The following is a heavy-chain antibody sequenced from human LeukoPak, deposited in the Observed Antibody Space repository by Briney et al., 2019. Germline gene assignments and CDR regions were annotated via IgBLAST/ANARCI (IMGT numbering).Heavy chain of an antibody. Sequence: PSETLSLTCAVYGGSFSGYYWSWIRQPPGKGLEWIGEINHSGSTNYNPSLKSRVTISVDTSKNQFSLKLSSVTAADTAVYYCARRLRPNPFDYWGQGTLVTVSS. CDR2: INHSGST. V-gene: IGHV4-34*01. J-gene: IGHJ4*02. CDR3: ARRLRPNPFDY. CDR1: GGSFSGYY. D-gene: IGHD5/OR15-5a*01.